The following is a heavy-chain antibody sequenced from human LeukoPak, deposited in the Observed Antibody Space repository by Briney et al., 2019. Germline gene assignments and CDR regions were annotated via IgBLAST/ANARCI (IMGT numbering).Heavy chain of an antibody. D-gene: IGHD3-22*01. Sequence: PGGSLRLSCAASGFPFSNYWMSWVRQAPGKGLEWVANIKQNGTEKNYVDSVKGRFTISRDDAKNSVYLQMNSLRAEDTAVYYCAREKYYDSSGYPAYWGQGTLVTVSS. V-gene: IGHV3-7*03. CDR2: IKQNGTEK. CDR1: GFPFSNYW. J-gene: IGHJ4*02. CDR3: AREKYYDSSGYPAY.